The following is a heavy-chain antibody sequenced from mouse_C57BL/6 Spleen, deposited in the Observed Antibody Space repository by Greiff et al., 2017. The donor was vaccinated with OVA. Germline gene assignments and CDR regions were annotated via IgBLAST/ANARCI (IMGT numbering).Heavy chain of an antibody. V-gene: IGHV1-64*01. CDR2: INPNSGGT. CDR3: GRGGVVAMDY. Sequence: QVQLQQPGAELVKPGASVKLSCKASGYTFTSYWMHWVKQRPGQGLEWIGMINPNSGGTNYNEKFKSKATLTVDKSSSTAYMQLSSLTSEDAAVYYCGRGGVVAMDYWGQGTAVTVSS. J-gene: IGHJ4*01. D-gene: IGHD1-1*02. CDR1: GYTFTSYW.